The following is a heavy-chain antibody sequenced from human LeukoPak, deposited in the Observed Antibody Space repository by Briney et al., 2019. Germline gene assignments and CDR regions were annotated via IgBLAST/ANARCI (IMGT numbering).Heavy chain of an antibody. V-gene: IGHV1-46*01. Sequence: ASVKVSCKASGYTFTSYYMHWVRQAPGQGLEWMGIINPSGGSTSYAQKFQGRVTMTRDTSTSTVYMELSSLRSEDTAVYYCARGPPGIAAAGTQHNWFDPWGQGTLVTVSS. CDR2: INPSGGST. J-gene: IGHJ5*02. CDR3: ARGPPGIAAAGTQHNWFDP. CDR1: GYTFTSYY. D-gene: IGHD6-13*01.